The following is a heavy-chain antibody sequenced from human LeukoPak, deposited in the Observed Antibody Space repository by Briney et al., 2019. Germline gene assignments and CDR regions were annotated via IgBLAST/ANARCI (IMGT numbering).Heavy chain of an antibody. D-gene: IGHD2-15*01. V-gene: IGHV1-2*02. J-gene: IGHJ4*02. CDR1: GYTFTGYY. CDR3: ARDRGYCSGGSCYKTLGY. CDR2: INPNSGGT. Sequence: ASVKVSCKASGYTFTGYYMHWVRQAPGQGLEWMGLINPNSGGTNYAQKFQGRVTMTRDTFISTAYMELSRLRSDGTAVYYCARDRGYCSGGSCYKTLGYWGQGTLVTVSS.